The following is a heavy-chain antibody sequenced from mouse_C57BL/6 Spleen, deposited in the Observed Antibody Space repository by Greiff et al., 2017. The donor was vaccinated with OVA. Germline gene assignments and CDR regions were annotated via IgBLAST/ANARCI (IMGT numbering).Heavy chain of an antibody. J-gene: IGHJ4*01. V-gene: IGHV5-17*01. CDR3: ARHDYYGSSYRNYAMDY. CDR1: GFTFSDYG. Sequence: EVKLVESGGGLVKPGGSLKLSCAASGFTFSDYGMHWVRQAPEKGLEWVAYISSGSSTIYYADTVKGRFTISRDNAKNTLFLQLTSLKSEDTAMYYCARHDYYGSSYRNYAMDYWGQGTSVTVSS. CDR2: ISSGSSTI. D-gene: IGHD1-1*01.